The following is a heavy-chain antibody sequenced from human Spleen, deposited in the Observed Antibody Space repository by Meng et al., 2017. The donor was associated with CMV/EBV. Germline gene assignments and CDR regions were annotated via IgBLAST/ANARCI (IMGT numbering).Heavy chain of an antibody. CDR1: GYTFTSYG. CDR2: ISAYNGNT. J-gene: IGHJ6*02. CDR3: ASGGGRFWSTYSNYYYYYGMDV. D-gene: IGHD3-3*01. V-gene: IGHV1-18*01. Sequence: ASVKVSCKASGYTFTSYGISWVRQAPGQGLEWMGWISAYNGNTNYAQKLQGRVTMTTDTSTSTAYMELRSLRSDDTAVYYCASGGGRFWSTYSNYYYYYGMDVWGQGTTVTVSS.